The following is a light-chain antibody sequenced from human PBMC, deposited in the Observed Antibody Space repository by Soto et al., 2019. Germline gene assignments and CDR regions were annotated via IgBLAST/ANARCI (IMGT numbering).Light chain of an antibody. J-gene: IGLJ1*01. CDR3: SSCTNKNALYI. Sequence: QSVLTQPASVSGSPGQSITISCIGTSSDVGGYDSVSWFLLHAAKAPKLMIYEVSDRPAGFSNRFSGSRSGNTASLTISGLQADGEAGFYCSSCTNKNALYIFGTGTKVTVL. CDR1: SSDVGGYDS. CDR2: EVS. V-gene: IGLV2-14*01.